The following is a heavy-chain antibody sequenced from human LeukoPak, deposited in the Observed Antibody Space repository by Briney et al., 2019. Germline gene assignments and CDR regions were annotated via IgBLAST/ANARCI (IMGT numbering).Heavy chain of an antibody. V-gene: IGHV4-59*11. Sequence: SETLSLTCTVSGGYISSHYRNWVRQPPGKGLEWIGYIYYSGSTNYNPSLKSRVTISVDTSKNQFSLKLSSVTAADTSVYYCARETTVVTPGRSDVFDIWGQGTMVTVSS. D-gene: IGHD4-23*01. CDR1: GGYISSHY. J-gene: IGHJ3*02. CDR3: ARETTVVTPGRSDVFDI. CDR2: IYYSGST.